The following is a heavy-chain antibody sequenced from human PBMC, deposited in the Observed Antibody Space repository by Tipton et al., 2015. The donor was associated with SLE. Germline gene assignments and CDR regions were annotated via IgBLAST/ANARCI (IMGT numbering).Heavy chain of an antibody. CDR2: IYHSGST. D-gene: IGHD6-13*01. V-gene: IGHV4-30-2*01. Sequence: TLSLTCAVSGGSISSGGYSWSWIRQPPGKGLEWIGYIYHSGSTYYNPSLKSRVTISVDRSKNQFSLKLSSVTAADTAVYYCARDTQQLVKGVADAFDIWGQGTMVTVSS. J-gene: IGHJ3*02. CDR1: GGSISSGGYS. CDR3: ARDTQQLVKGVADAFDI.